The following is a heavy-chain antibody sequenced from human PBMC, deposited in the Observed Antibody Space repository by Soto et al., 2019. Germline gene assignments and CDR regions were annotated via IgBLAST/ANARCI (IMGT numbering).Heavy chain of an antibody. V-gene: IGHV3-30*18. Sequence: PGGALRLSCAASGFTFSNYGMHWVRQAPGKGLEWVAVISYDERSNNSDSVKGRFTISRDNSRNTLYLQMNSLRPEDTAVYYCAKSAGTGSYVIDYWGQGTLVTVSS. D-gene: IGHD3-10*01. CDR1: GFTFSNYG. CDR3: AKSAGTGSYVIDY. J-gene: IGHJ4*02. CDR2: ISYDERSN.